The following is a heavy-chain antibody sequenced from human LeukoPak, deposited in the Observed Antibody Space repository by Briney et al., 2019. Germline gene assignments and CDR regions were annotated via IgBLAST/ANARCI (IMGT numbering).Heavy chain of an antibody. Sequence: GGSLRLSCAASGFTFSSYSMNWVRQAPEKGLEWVSSISSSSRYIYYADSVKGRFTISRDNAKNSLYLQMNSLRVDDTAVYYCARSPPLPHWGQGTLVTVSS. CDR2: ISSSSRYI. V-gene: IGHV3-21*01. CDR3: ARSPPLPH. J-gene: IGHJ4*02. CDR1: GFTFSSYS.